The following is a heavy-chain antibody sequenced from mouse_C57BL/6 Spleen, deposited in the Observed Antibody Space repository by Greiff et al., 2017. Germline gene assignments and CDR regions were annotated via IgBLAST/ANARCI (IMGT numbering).Heavy chain of an antibody. Sequence: DVQLVESGGGLVKPGGSLKLSCAASGFTFSDYGMHWVRQAPEKGLEWVAYISSGSSTIYYADTVKGRFTISRDNAKNALFLQMTRLRSEDTAMYYCARKERDYWGQGTTLTVSS. V-gene: IGHV5-17*01. CDR3: ARKERDY. CDR2: ISSGSSTI. J-gene: IGHJ2*01. CDR1: GFTFSDYG.